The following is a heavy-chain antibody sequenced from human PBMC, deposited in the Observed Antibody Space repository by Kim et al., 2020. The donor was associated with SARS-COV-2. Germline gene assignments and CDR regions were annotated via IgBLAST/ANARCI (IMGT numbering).Heavy chain of an antibody. V-gene: IGHV3-74*03. CDR2: INSDGSNT. D-gene: IGHD7-27*01. J-gene: IGHJ6*02. CDR3: ARDSFINWGLYYYYGMDV. CDR1: GFTFSSRW. Sequence: GGSLRLSCAATGFTFSSRWMHWVRQAPGKGLVWLSRINSDGSNTTYAASVKGRFTISRDNAKNTLYLQMDSLRAEDTAVYYCARDSFINWGLYYYYGMDVWGQGTTVTVSS.